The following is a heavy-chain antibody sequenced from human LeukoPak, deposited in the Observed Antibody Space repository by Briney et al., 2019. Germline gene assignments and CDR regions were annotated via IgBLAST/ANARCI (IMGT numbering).Heavy chain of an antibody. CDR1: GFTVSSNY. CDR3: AARVKDRSGYLGAFDI. CDR2: IYSGGST. Sequence: PGGSLRLSCAASGFTVSSNYMSWVRQAPGKGLEWVSVIYSGGSTYYADSVKGRFTISRDNSKNTLYLQMNSLRAEDTAVYYCAARVKDRSGYLGAFDIWGQGTMVTVSS. V-gene: IGHV3-66*01. D-gene: IGHD3-22*01. J-gene: IGHJ3*02.